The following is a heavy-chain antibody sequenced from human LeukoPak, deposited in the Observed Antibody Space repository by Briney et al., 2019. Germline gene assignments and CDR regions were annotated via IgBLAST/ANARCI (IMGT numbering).Heavy chain of an antibody. CDR3: ASFGTYDLGSYSSDAFDI. D-gene: IGHD3-10*01. CDR1: GGSFSGYY. CDR2: INHSGST. Sequence: PSETLSLTCAVYGGSFSGYYWSWIRQFPGKGLEWIGEINHSGSTNYNPSLKSRVTISVDTSKNQFSLKLSSVTAADTAVYYCASFGTYDLGSYSSDAFDIWGQGTMVTVSS. V-gene: IGHV4-34*01. J-gene: IGHJ3*02.